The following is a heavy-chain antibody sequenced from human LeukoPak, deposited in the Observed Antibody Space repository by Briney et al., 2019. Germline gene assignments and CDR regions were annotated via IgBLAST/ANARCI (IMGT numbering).Heavy chain of an antibody. CDR3: ARERDIDY. CDR2: ISYDGSNK. J-gene: IGHJ4*02. V-gene: IGHV3-30-3*01. Sequence: PGRSLRLSCAASGFTFSSYAMHWGRQAPGKGLEWVAVISYDGSNKYYADSVKGRFTISRDNSKNTLYLQMNSLRAEDTAVYYCARERDIDYWGQGTLVTVSS. CDR1: GFTFSSYA.